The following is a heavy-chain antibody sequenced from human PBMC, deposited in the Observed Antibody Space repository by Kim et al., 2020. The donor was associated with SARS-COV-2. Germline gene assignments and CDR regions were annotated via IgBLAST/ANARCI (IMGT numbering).Heavy chain of an antibody. Sequence: SETLSLTCTVSGGSISSGGYYWSWIRQHPGKGLEWIGYIYYSGSTYYNPSLKSRVTISVDTSKNQFSLKLSSVTAADTAVYYCARKADCGGDCYSFDYWGQGTLVTVSS. CDR2: IYYSGST. CDR3: ARKADCGGDCYSFDY. J-gene: IGHJ4*02. D-gene: IGHD2-21*02. CDR1: GGSISSGGYY. V-gene: IGHV4-31*03.